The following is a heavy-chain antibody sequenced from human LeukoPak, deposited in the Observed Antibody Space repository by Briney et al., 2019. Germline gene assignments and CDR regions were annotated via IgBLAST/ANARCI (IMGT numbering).Heavy chain of an antibody. Sequence: GGSLRLSCAASGFTFSSYAMSWVRQAPGKGLEWVSAISGSGGSTYYADSVKGRFTISRDNSKNTLYLQMNSLRAEDTAVYYCAEGVGGFYPPNWFDPWGQGTLVTVSS. CDR2: ISGSGGST. CDR1: GFTFSSYA. CDR3: AEGVGGFYPPNWFDP. D-gene: IGHD3-10*01. J-gene: IGHJ5*02. V-gene: IGHV3-23*01.